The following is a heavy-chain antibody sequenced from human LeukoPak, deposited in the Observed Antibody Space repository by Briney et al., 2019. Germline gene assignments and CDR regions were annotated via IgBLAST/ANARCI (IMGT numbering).Heavy chain of an antibody. CDR1: GYSISSGYY. J-gene: IGHJ4*02. CDR3: ARLEIAVAGKTLDY. Sequence: SETLSLTCTVSGYSISSGYYWGWIRQPPGKGLEWIGSIYYSGSTYYNPSLKSRVTISVDTSKNQFSLKLSSVTAADTAVYYCARLEIAVAGKTLDYWGQGTLVTVSS. D-gene: IGHD6-19*01. V-gene: IGHV4-38-2*02. CDR2: IYYSGST.